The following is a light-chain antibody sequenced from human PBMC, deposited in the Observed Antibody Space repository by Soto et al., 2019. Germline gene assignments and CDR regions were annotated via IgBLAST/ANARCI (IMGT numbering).Light chain of an antibody. J-gene: IGKJ1*01. CDR1: QSISSW. CDR3: QQYNNFSWT. V-gene: IGKV1-5*03. Sequence: DIKMTHSPSALSASVGDRVTITCRASQSISSWLAWYQQKPGKAPKLLIYKASSLESGIPSRFSGSGSGTEFTLTISSLQPDDFATYYCQQYNNFSWTFGQGTKVDI. CDR2: KAS.